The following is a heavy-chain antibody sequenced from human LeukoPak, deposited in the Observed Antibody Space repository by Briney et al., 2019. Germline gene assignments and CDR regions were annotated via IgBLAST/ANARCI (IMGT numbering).Heavy chain of an antibody. D-gene: IGHD4-17*01. CDR3: ARDRVSVGTVTTPSY. J-gene: IGHJ4*02. V-gene: IGHV3-30*04. CDR1: GFTFSSYA. CDR2: ISYDGSNK. Sequence: GRSLRLSCAASGFTFSSYAMHWVRQAPGKGLEWVAVISYDGSNKYYADSVKGRFTISRDNSKNTLYLQMNSLRAEDTAVYYCARDRVSVGTVTTPSYWGQGTLVTVSS.